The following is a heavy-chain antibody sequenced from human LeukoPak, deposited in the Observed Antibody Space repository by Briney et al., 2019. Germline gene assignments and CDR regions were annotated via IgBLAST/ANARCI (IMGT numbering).Heavy chain of an antibody. J-gene: IGHJ4*01. Sequence: GGSLRLSCAASGFTFTSYNIHWVRQAPGKGLEYFSAISHNGGSTNYANSVKDRFTISRDNSKNTVYLQMGNLRDEDMAVYYCARDGSGSYYDYWGRGTLVTVSS. CDR3: ARDGSGSYYDY. V-gene: IGHV3-64*01. D-gene: IGHD1-26*01. CDR1: GFTFTSYN. CDR2: ISHNGGST.